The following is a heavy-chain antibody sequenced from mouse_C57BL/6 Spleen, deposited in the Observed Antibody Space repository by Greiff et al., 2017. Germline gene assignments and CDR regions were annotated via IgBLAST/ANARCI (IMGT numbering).Heavy chain of an antibody. J-gene: IGHJ2*01. CDR3: ARNGIYYEYVIDY. CDR1: GYTFTSYW. D-gene: IGHD2-4*01. CDR2: IYPGSSST. V-gene: IGHV1-55*01. Sequence: QVQLQQPGAELVKPGASVKMSCKASGYTFTSYWINWVKQRPGQGLEWMGVIYPGSSSTNYNEKFKSKATLTVDTSSSTAYMQLSSLTSDDSAVDYCARNGIYYEYVIDYWGQGTTVTVSA.